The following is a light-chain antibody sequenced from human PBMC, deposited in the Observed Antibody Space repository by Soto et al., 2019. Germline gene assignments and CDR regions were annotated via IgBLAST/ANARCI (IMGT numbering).Light chain of an antibody. J-gene: IGLJ1*01. CDR2: EGS. CDR3: CSYADSSTYV. Sequence: QSARTQPASVSGSPGQSITISCTGTSSDVGSYNLVSWYQQHPGNAPKVMIYEGSKRPSGVSNRFSGSKSGNTASLTISGLQAEDEADYYCCSYADSSTYVFGTGTKLTVL. V-gene: IGLV2-23*01. CDR1: SSDVGSYNL.